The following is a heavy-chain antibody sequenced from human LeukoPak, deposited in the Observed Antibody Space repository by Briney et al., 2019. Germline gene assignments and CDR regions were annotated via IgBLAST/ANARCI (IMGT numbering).Heavy chain of an antibody. CDR3: AKDGGNYAFDS. V-gene: IGHV3-23*01. Sequence: GGSLRLSCAASGFTFSSYGMSWVRQAPGKGLERVSAISGSGAKTYYADSVKGRFTISRDNSKNTLYLQMNSLRAEDTAVYYCAKDGGNYAFDSWGQGTLITVSS. CDR1: GFTFSSYG. D-gene: IGHD4-23*01. CDR2: ISGSGAKT. J-gene: IGHJ4*02.